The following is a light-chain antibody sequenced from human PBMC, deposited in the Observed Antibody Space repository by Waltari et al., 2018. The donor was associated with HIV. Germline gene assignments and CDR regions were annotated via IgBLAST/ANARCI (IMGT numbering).Light chain of an antibody. V-gene: IGKV3-20*01. CDR3: QLYGSSPPIT. CDR2: CAS. J-gene: IGKJ5*01. CDR1: QSVSSSY. Sequence: ENVLTQSPGTLSLSPGERVTLSCRASQSVSSSYLAWYQQKPGQAPRLLIFCASSRATGVPDRFSGSGSGTDFTLTISRLEPEDFAVYYCQLYGSSPPITFGQGTRLEIK.